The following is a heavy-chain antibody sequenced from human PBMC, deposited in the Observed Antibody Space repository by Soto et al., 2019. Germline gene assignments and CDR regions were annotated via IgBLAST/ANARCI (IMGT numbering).Heavy chain of an antibody. CDR1: GGSSSSSHW. D-gene: IGHD6-13*01. CDR2: IYHRGGT. J-gene: IGHJ4*02. Sequence: PSETLSLTCAVSGGSSSSSHWWSWVRQPPGKGLEWIGEIYHRGGTNYNPSLKSRVTISVDKSKNQFSLKLGSVTAADTAVYYCARGSYSSNFDYWGQGTLVTVSS. CDR3: ARGSYSSNFDY. V-gene: IGHV4-4*02.